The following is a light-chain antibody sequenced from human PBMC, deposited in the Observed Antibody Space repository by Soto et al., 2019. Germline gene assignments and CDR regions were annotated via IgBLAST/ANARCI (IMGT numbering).Light chain of an antibody. CDR2: GAS. V-gene: IGKV3-15*01. CDR1: QSVSTK. J-gene: IGKJ1*01. Sequence: EIVMTQSPATLSVSPGERATLSCRASQSVSTKLAWYQQRRGQAPRLLISGASTRATGVPARFSGSGSGTEFTLTISSLQSEDFAVYYCQQYSNWKTFGQGTKVEI. CDR3: QQYSNWKT.